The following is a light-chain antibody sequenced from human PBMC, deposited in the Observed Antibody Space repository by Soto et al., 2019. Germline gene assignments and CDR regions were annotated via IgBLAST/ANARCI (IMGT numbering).Light chain of an antibody. CDR1: QSIRSW. CDR2: DAS. J-gene: IGKJ1*01. V-gene: IGKV1-5*01. Sequence: DIQMTQSPSTLSASVGDRVTITCRASQSIRSWLAWYQQKPGKAPRLLIYDASTLESGVPSRFSGSGSGTEFTLTVSCLQPDDSATYYCQQYISYSGTFGQGTKVDIK. CDR3: QQYISYSGT.